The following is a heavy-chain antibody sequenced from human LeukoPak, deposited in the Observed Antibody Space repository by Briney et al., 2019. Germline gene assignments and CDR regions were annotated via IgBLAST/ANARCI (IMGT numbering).Heavy chain of an antibody. V-gene: IGHV3-23*01. D-gene: IGHD6-13*01. Sequence: PRGCLRLSSAPSGFTFSNYAMTWGRQTPGKGLWWGSTINPGGESINFADSVRGRFTISRDNSKNTLYLQMNSMRDEDTAVYKCAKDRDGSTWSLLNYMDGWGKGTTVTVSS. CDR2: INPGGESI. J-gene: IGHJ6*03. CDR3: AKDRDGSTWSLLNYMDG. CDR1: GFTFSNYA.